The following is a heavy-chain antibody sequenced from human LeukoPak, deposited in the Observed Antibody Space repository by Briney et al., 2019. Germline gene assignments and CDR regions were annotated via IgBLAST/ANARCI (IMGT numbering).Heavy chain of an antibody. Sequence: SETLSLTCTVSGGSISSYYWSWIRQPPGKGLEWIGRIYTSGSTNYNPSLKSRVTISVDTSKNQFSLKLSSVTAADTAVYYCARMRYTYGYNFDYWGQGTLVTVSS. CDR3: ARMRYTYGYNFDY. J-gene: IGHJ4*02. V-gene: IGHV4-4*08. CDR1: GGSISSYY. CDR2: IYTSGST. D-gene: IGHD5-18*01.